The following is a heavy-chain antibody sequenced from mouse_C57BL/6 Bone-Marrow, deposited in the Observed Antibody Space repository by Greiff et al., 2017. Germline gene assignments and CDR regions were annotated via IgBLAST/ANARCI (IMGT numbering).Heavy chain of an antibody. CDR1: GFNIKDDY. V-gene: IGHV14-4*01. Sequence: EVQLQQSGAELVRPGASVKLSCTASGFNIKDDYMHWVKQRPEQGLEWIGWIDPENGDTEYAPTFQGKATITDDTSSNTAYLQLRSLTSEDTAVYYCTARDGVWFDYWGQGTLVTVSA. CDR2: IDPENGDT. J-gene: IGHJ3*01. D-gene: IGHD2-13*01. CDR3: TARDGVWFDY.